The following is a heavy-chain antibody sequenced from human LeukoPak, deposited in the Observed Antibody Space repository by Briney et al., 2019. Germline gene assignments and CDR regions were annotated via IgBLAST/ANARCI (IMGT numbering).Heavy chain of an antibody. CDR3: ANGIVGATGAFDI. D-gene: IGHD1-26*01. Sequence: SETLSLTCTVSGVSISSSSYYWGWIRQPPGKGLEWIGSIYYSGSTYYNPSLKSRVTISVDTSKNQFSLKLSSVTAADTAVYYCANGIVGATGAFDIWGQGTMVTVSS. V-gene: IGHV4-39*01. CDR1: GVSISSSSYY. J-gene: IGHJ3*02. CDR2: IYYSGST.